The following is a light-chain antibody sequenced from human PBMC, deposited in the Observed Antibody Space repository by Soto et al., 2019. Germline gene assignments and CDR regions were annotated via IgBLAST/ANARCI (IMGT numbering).Light chain of an antibody. CDR1: HSISRW. CDR2: DAT. V-gene: IGKV1-5*01. Sequence: DIQMTQSPSTLSASVRDRVTITCRASHSISRWLAWYQQKPGKAPKLLISDATNLQSGVPSRFSGSGSGTQFTLTISSLQPDDSATYYCQQYNSYPITFGQATRLEIK. J-gene: IGKJ5*01. CDR3: QQYNSYPIT.